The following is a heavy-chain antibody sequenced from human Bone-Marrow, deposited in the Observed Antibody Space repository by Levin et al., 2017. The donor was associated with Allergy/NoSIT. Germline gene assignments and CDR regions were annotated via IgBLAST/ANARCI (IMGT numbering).Heavy chain of an antibody. J-gene: IGHJ6*02. Sequence: PGGSLRLSCAASGFTFSDYYMSWIRQAPGKGLEWVSYISSSGSTIYYADSVKGRFTISRDNAKNSLYLQMNSLRAEDTAVYYCARERRNFPSVGYYYGMDVWGQGTTVTVSS. V-gene: IGHV3-11*01. CDR1: GFTFSDYY. D-gene: IGHD1-14*01. CDR3: ARERRNFPSVGYYYGMDV. CDR2: ISSSGSTI.